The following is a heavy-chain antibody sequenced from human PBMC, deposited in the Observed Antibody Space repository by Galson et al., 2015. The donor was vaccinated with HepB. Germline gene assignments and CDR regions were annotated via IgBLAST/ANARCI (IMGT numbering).Heavy chain of an antibody. D-gene: IGHD2-2*03. CDR3: ARTQVDSGYSSSWYLGY. V-gene: IGHV5-51*01. CDR2: IYPGDSDT. Sequence: QSGAEVKKPGESLKISCKGSGYNFDFYWIAWVRQMPGKGLEWMGTIYPGDSDTRYSPSFKGQVTISADKSISTAYLQWSSLKASDTAMYYCARTQVDSGYSSSWYLGYWGQGALVTVSS. CDR1: GYNFDFYW. J-gene: IGHJ4*02.